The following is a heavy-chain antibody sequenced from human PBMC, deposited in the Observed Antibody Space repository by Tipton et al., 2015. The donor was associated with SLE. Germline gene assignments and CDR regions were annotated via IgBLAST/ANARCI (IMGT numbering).Heavy chain of an antibody. CDR2: IKQDGSEK. Sequence: SLSLSCAASGFTFSSYWMSWVRQAPGKGLEWVANIKQDGSEKYYVDSVKGRFTISRDNAKNSLYLQMNSLRAEDTAVYYCARDSSSWPFYYGMDVWGQGTTVTVSS. V-gene: IGHV3-7*03. CDR1: GFTFSSYW. J-gene: IGHJ6*02. CDR3: ARDSSSWPFYYGMDV. D-gene: IGHD6-13*01.